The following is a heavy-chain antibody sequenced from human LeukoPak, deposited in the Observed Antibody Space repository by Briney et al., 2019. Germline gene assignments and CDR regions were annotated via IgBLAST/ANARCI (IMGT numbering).Heavy chain of an antibody. Sequence: GGPLRLSCAASGFTFSSYAMNWVRQAPGKGLEWVALIQSDGSKTYSADSVKGRFTISRDNPRNTLYLQMDRLRPEDTAVYYCAKRYCKSATCRSDMDAWGQGTTVTVS. CDR3: AKRYCKSATCRSDMDA. CDR1: GFTFSSYA. D-gene: IGHD2-15*01. J-gene: IGHJ6*02. V-gene: IGHV3-30*02. CDR2: IQSDGSKT.